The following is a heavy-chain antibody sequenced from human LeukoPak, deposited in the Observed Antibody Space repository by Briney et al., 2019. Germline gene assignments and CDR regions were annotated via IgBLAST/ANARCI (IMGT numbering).Heavy chain of an antibody. Sequence: GGSLRLSCAASGFTFDDYTMHWVRQAPRKGLEWVSLISWDGGSTYYADSVKGRFTISRDNSKNTLYLQMNSLRAEDTAVYYCAKKLSGSYKAFDYWGQGTPVTVSS. CDR3: AKKLSGSYKAFDY. V-gene: IGHV3-43*01. J-gene: IGHJ4*02. CDR2: ISWDGGST. D-gene: IGHD1-26*01. CDR1: GFTFDDYT.